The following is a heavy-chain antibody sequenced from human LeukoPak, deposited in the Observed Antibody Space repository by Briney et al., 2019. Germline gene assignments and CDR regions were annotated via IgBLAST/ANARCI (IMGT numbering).Heavy chain of an antibody. J-gene: IGHJ3*02. CDR1: GYSFSNYW. CDR2: IDPSDSYT. Sequence: GESLKISCEGSGYSFSNYWIGWVRQMPGKGLEWMGRIDPSDSYTNYSPSFQGHVTISADKSISTAYLQWSSLKASDTAMYYCARFREQWLVLGAFDIWGQGTMVTVSS. V-gene: IGHV5-10-1*01. D-gene: IGHD6-19*01. CDR3: ARFREQWLVLGAFDI.